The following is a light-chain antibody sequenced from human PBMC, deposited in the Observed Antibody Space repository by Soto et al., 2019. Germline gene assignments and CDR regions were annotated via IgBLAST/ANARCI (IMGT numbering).Light chain of an antibody. V-gene: IGKV3-20*01. CDR1: QSVRSNS. CDR2: GAS. Sequence: EIVLTQSPGTLSLSPGERATLSCRASQSVRSNSLAWYQQKPGQAPRLLIYGASTRATGIPDRFSGSGSGTDFTLTITRLEPEDFAVFYCQQYGRSPPTFGGGINMEIK. CDR3: QQYGRSPPT. J-gene: IGKJ4*01.